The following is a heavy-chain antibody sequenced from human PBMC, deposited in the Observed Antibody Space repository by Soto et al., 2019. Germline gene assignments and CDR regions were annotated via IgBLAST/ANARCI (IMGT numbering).Heavy chain of an antibody. Sequence: QVQLVESGGGVVQPGRSLRLSCVASGFTFANYGMHWVRQAPGKGLEWVAIIWYDGSNKYYADSVKGRFTISRDNSKNTMYLQMNSLRAEDTAVYYCARDGYYGSVSMEKSLDHWGQGTLVTVFS. J-gene: IGHJ4*02. CDR3: ARDGYYGSVSMEKSLDH. CDR2: IWYDGSNK. V-gene: IGHV3-33*01. CDR1: GFTFANYG. D-gene: IGHD3-10*01.